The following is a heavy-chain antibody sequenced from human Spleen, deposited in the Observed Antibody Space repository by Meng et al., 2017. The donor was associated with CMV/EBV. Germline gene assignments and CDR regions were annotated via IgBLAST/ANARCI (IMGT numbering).Heavy chain of an antibody. V-gene: IGHV4-61*01. J-gene: IGHJ3*02. D-gene: IGHD3-9*01. CDR1: GGPVSSGSYY. CDR2: IYYSGST. Sequence: SETLSLTCTVSGGPVSSGSYYWSWIRQPPGKGLEWIGHIYYSGSTNYNPSLKSRVTITVDTAKNQFSLKLSSVTAADTAVYYCARGESYDILTGYYPLINAFDIWGQGTVVTVSS. CDR3: ARGESYDILTGYYPLINAFDI.